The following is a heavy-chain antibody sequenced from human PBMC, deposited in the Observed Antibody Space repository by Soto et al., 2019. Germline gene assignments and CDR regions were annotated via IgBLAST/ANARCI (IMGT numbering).Heavy chain of an antibody. J-gene: IGHJ4*02. CDR1: GYTFTVYY. CDR3: ARTSAAGTTPYDY. D-gene: IGHD6-13*01. CDR2: INPNSGGT. V-gene: IGHV1-2*02. Sequence: ASGKVCCKASGYTFTVYYMHWVRQAPGQGLEWMGWINPNSGGTNYAQKFQGRVTLTRDTSISTAYMELSRLRSDDTAVYSCARTSAAGTTPYDYWGQGTLVTVSS.